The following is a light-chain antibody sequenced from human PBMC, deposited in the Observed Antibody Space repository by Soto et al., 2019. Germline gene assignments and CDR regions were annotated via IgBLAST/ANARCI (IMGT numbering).Light chain of an antibody. Sequence: EILMTQSPATLSVSPGERATLSCRASQSVGSNLAWYQQTPGQAPRLLIYDASTRATGIPARFSGSGSATEFTLTISSLQSEDFAFYYCHQYNDWPLYTFGQGTKV. V-gene: IGKV3-15*01. CDR3: HQYNDWPLYT. CDR1: QSVGSN. J-gene: IGKJ2*01. CDR2: DAS.